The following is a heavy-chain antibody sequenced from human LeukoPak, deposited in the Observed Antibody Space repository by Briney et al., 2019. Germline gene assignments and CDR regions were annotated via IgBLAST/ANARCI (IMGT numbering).Heavy chain of an antibody. D-gene: IGHD2-2*01. CDR3: ARFTTGYCSSTSCYAADY. Sequence: SETLSLTCAVYGGSFSGYYWSWIRQPPGKGLEWIGEINHSGSTNYNPSLKSRVTISVDTSKNQFSLKLSSVTAADTAMYYCARFTTGYCSSTSCYAADYWGQGTLVTVSS. J-gene: IGHJ4*02. V-gene: IGHV4-34*01. CDR1: GGSFSGYY. CDR2: INHSGST.